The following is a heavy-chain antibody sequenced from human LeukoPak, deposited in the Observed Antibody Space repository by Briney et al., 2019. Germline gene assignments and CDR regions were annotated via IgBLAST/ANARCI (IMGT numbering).Heavy chain of an antibody. D-gene: IGHD6-19*01. Sequence: ASVKVSCKASGYTFTGYYMHWVRQAPGQGLEWMGWINPNSGGTNYAQKFQGRVTMTRDTSISTAYMELSRLRSDDTAVYYCARERIAVAGMLDYWGQGTLVTVSS. J-gene: IGHJ4*02. CDR2: INPNSGGT. CDR3: ARERIAVAGMLDY. CDR1: GYTFTGYY. V-gene: IGHV1-2*02.